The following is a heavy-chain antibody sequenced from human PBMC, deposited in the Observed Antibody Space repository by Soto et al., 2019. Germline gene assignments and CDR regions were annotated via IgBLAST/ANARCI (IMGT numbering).Heavy chain of an antibody. CDR1: GASFSGYY. Sequence: QVQLQQWGAGLLKPSETLSLSCAVYGASFSGYYWNWIRQSPGKGLEWIGEINQSGSTNYSPSLKPRVTVSVDTSKKQISLRLSSVTAADTAVYYCARRFSGTGRYLDYWGQGTLVTVSS. J-gene: IGHJ4*02. CDR3: ARRFSGTGRYLDY. CDR2: INQSGST. V-gene: IGHV4-34*02. D-gene: IGHD1-1*01.